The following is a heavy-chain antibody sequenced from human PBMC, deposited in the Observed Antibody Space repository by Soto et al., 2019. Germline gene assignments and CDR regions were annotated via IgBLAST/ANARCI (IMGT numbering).Heavy chain of an antibody. V-gene: IGHV4-31*03. D-gene: IGHD5-12*01. J-gene: IGHJ4*02. CDR2: IYYNGSP. Sequence: SETLSLTCTVSGGSIISGSYYWSWIRQHPGKGLEWIGYIYYNGSPYYNPSLKSRVTISLDTSKNQFSMNLRSETAADTAVYYCARGVRGYSGYATPDYWGQGTLVTVSS. CDR1: GGSIISGSYY. CDR3: ARGVRGYSGYATPDY.